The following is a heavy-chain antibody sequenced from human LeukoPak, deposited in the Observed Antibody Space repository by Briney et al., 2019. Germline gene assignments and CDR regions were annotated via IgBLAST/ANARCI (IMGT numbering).Heavy chain of an antibody. D-gene: IGHD6-19*01. CDR1: EFTFSNYW. V-gene: IGHV3-7*03. J-gene: IGHJ2*01. CDR3: AKYSGVAGHQRRPDL. CDR2: IKPDGSGK. Sequence: GGSLRLSCAASEFTFSNYWMSWVRQAPGKGLEWVANIKPDGSGKFYVDSVKGRFTISRDNAKNSLYLQMNSLRAEDTAVYYCAKYSGVAGHQRRPDLWGRGTLVTVSS.